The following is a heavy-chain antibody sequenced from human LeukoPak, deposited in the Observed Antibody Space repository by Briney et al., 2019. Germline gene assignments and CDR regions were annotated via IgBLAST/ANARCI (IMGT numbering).Heavy chain of an antibody. D-gene: IGHD3-3*01. J-gene: IGHJ4*02. CDR3: ACGGSFWSGYYAPFDY. CDR1: GGSISSGGYY. V-gene: IGHV4-31*03. CDR2: IYYSGST. Sequence: SETLSLTCTVSGGSISSGGYYWSWIRQHPGKGLEWIGYIYYSGSTYYNPSLKSRVTISVDTSKNQFSLKLSSVTAADTAVYYCACGGSFWSGYYAPFDYWGQGTLVTVSS.